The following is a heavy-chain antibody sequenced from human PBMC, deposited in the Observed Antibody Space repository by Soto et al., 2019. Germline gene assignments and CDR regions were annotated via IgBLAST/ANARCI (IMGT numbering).Heavy chain of an antibody. J-gene: IGHJ5*02. CDR2: IYYSGST. Sequence: PSETLSLTCTVSGGSISSSSYYWGWIRQPPGKGLEWIGSIYYSGSTYYNPSLKSRVTISVDTSKNQFSLKLSSVTAADTAVYYCARRITIFGVVIPAWGQGTLVTVSS. CDR3: ARRITIFGVVIPA. D-gene: IGHD3-3*01. CDR1: GGSISSSSYY. V-gene: IGHV4-39*01.